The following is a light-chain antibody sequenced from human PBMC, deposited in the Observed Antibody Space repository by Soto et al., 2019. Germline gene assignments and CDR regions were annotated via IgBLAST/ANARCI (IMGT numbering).Light chain of an antibody. CDR2: DAT. Sequence: EIVLTQSPGTLSLSPGERATLSCRASQSVRSSYLAWYQQNPGQPPRLLIYDATNRATGIPDRFSGSGSGTDFTLTIGRLEPEDFAVYYCQQYGSSPWTFGQGTKVEIK. CDR3: QQYGSSPWT. V-gene: IGKV3-20*01. CDR1: QSVRSSY. J-gene: IGKJ1*01.